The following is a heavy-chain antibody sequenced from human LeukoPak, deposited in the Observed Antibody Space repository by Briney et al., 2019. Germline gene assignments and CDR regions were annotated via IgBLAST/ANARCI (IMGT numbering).Heavy chain of an antibody. Sequence: SETLSLTCTVSGGSISCYYWSWVRQPAGKGLEWIGRIYASGLTNYNPSLKSRVSMSVDTSKNQLSLTLTSVTAADTAVYFCARDLKWGWYFDLWGRGTLVSVSS. CDR2: IYASGLT. J-gene: IGHJ2*01. CDR1: GGSISCYY. D-gene: IGHD1-26*01. V-gene: IGHV4-4*07. CDR3: ARDLKWGWYFDL.